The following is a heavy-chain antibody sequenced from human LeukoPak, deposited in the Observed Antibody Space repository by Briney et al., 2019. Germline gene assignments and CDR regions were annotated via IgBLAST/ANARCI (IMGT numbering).Heavy chain of an antibody. J-gene: IGHJ4*02. CDR3: AREGSGSFLN. Sequence: PSETLSLTCTVSGGSISSYYWSWIRQPPGKGLEWIGYIYYSGSTNYNPSLKSRVTISVDASKNQFSPKLSSVTAADTAVYYCAREGSGSFLNWGQGTLVTVSS. V-gene: IGHV4-59*08. CDR1: GGSISSYY. D-gene: IGHD3-10*01. CDR2: IYYSGST.